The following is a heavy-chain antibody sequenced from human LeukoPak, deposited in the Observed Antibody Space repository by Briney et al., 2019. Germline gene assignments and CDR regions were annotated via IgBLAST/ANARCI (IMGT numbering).Heavy chain of an antibody. CDR2: ISHDGTGK. Sequence: GGALRVSCAASGFTFSTFGMHWVRQAPGKGLEWVAVISHDGTGKFHADSVKGRFTISRDNSKNTLYLQMNSLRAEDTAVYYCARDIALSYWGQGTLVTVSS. CDR1: GFTFSTFG. J-gene: IGHJ4*02. CDR3: ARDIALSY. V-gene: IGHV3-30*03.